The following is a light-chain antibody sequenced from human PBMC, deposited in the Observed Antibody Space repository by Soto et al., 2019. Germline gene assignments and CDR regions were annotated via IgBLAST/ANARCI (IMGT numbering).Light chain of an antibody. V-gene: IGKV1-9*01. Sequence: DIQLTQSPSFLSASVGDRVTITCRASQGISSYLAWYQQKPGKAPKLLIYAASTLQSGVPLRFSGSGSGKDFTLTISCLQSEDFATYYCQQYYSYPETFGQGTKV. J-gene: IGKJ1*01. CDR2: AAS. CDR3: QQYYSYPET. CDR1: QGISSY.